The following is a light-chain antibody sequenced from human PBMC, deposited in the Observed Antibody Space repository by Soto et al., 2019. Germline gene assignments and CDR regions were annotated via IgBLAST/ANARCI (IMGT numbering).Light chain of an antibody. J-gene: IGKJ4*01. Sequence: EIVMTQSPATLSVPPGERATLSCRASQNISSTLAWYQQTPGQAPRLLIYDASKRATVVPARFSGSGSGTEFTLTISSLQSEDFAVYYCQQYNSWPLTFGGGTKVDIK. CDR2: DAS. V-gene: IGKV3D-15*01. CDR1: QNISST. CDR3: QQYNSWPLT.